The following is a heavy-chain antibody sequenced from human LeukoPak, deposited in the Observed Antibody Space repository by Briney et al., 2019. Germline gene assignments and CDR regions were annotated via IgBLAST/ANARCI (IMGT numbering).Heavy chain of an antibody. CDR3: ARGFGCSGNNCSPRAFDY. V-gene: IGHV3-74*01. D-gene: IGHD2-15*01. CDR1: GFTFSSYE. Sequence: GGSLRLSCAGSGFTFSSYEMNWARQAPGKGLVWVSRMNSDGSSTGYADFVKGRFTISRDNARNTLYLQMNSLRDEDTAVYYCARGFGCSGNNCSPRAFDYWGQGTLVTASS. J-gene: IGHJ4*02. CDR2: MNSDGSST.